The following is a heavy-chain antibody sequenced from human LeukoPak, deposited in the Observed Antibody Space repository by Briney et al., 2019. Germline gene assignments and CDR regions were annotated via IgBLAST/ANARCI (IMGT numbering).Heavy chain of an antibody. CDR1: GFTFSSYG. J-gene: IGHJ3*02. CDR2: IRYDGSNK. CDR3: ARERGYAFDI. V-gene: IGHV3-30*02. Sequence: PGGSLRLSCAASGFTFSSYGMHWVRQAPGKGLEWVAFIRYDGSNKYYADSVKGRFTISRDNSKNTLYLQMNSLRAEDTAVYYCARERGYAFDIWGQGTMVTVSS.